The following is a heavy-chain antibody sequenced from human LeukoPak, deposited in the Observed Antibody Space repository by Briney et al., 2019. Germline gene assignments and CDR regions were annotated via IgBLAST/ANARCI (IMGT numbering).Heavy chain of an antibody. CDR1: GGSVGSSSYY. D-gene: IGHD6-19*01. J-gene: IGHJ4*02. V-gene: IGHV4-39*01. Sequence: SETLSLTCTVSGGSVGSSSYYWGWIRQSPGKGLEWIGSIFYSGSTYYNPSLKSRVTISIDTSENQFSLKLSSVTAADTAVYYCATTPALAVAGTLDPKEWGQGTLVTVSS. CDR2: IFYSGST. CDR3: ATTPALAVAGTLDPKE.